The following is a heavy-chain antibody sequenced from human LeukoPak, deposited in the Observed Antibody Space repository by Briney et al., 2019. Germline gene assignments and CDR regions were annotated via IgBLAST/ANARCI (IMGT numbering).Heavy chain of an antibody. CDR3: STRITGTTGTDY. D-gene: IGHD1/OR15-1a*01. V-gene: IGHV3-73*01. CDR1: GFSFCGSS. Sequence: GGSLRLSSAASGFSFCGSSMHWVRQAPGKGLEWAGRIRSKANSYATVYAESVKGRFTISRDDSKNTAYLQMNSLKTEDTAVYYCSTRITGTTGTDYWGQGTLVTVSS. J-gene: IGHJ4*02. CDR2: IRSKANSYAT.